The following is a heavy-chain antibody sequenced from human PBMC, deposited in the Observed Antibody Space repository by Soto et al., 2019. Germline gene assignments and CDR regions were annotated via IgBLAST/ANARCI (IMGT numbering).Heavy chain of an antibody. CDR3: ARQQWLVLNAFDI. D-gene: IGHD6-19*01. CDR1: GGSISNYY. J-gene: IGHJ3*02. Sequence: SETLSLTCTVSGGSISNYYWSWIRQPPGKGLEWIGYIYYSGSTNYNPSLKSRVTISVDTSKNQFSLKLSSVTAADTAVYYCARQQWLVLNAFDIWGQGTMVTVSS. V-gene: IGHV4-59*01. CDR2: IYYSGST.